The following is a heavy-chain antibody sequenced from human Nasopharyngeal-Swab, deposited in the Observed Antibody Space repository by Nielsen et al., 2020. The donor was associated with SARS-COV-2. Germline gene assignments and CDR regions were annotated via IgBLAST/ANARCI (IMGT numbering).Heavy chain of an antibody. CDR3: AKATTRSAFDI. CDR2: ITGSGAGT. CDR1: GFTFSSYA. D-gene: IGHD1-7*01. V-gene: IGHV3-23*01. J-gene: IGHJ3*02. Sequence: LSLTCAASGFTFSSYAMSWVRQAPGKGLEWVSAITGSGAGTYYADSVKGRFTISRDNSKNTLHLQMNSLRAEDTALYYCAKATTRSAFDIWGQGTMVTVSS.